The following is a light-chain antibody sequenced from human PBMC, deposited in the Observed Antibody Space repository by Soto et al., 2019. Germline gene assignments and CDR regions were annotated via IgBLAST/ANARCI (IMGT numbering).Light chain of an antibody. CDR2: GAS. V-gene: IGKV3D-15*01. CDR1: QSVGSN. CDR3: QQYDKWPLT. Sequence: EIVMTQSPATLSVSPGEGATLSCGASQSVGSNLAWYQQKPGQAPRLLIYGASTRATGIPARFSGSGSWTEFTLTISSLQSEDFAVYYCQQYDKWPLTFGGGTKVEIK. J-gene: IGKJ4*01.